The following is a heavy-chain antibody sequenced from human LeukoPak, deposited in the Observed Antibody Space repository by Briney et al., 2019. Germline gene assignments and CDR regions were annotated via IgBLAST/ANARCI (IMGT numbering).Heavy chain of an antibody. CDR1: GFTFSSYN. Sequence: SGGSLRLSCAASGFTFSSYNMNWVRQAPGKGLEWVSSITSGSSYIYYADSVKGRFTISRDNSKNTLYLQMNSLRAEDTAVYYCAKDRALLLWFGELSLDYWGQGTLVTVSS. CDR3: AKDRALLLWFGELSLDY. V-gene: IGHV3-21*01. D-gene: IGHD3-10*01. J-gene: IGHJ4*02. CDR2: ITSGSSYI.